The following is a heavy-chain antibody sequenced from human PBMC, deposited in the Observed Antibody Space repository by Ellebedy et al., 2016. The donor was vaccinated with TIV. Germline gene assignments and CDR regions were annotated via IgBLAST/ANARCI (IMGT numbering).Heavy chain of an antibody. CDR2: IRSTGSDQ. CDR1: GFTFDDYA. CDR3: ARDQGWAAAGTTRFDY. V-gene: IGHV3-48*03. D-gene: IGHD1/OR15-1a*01. Sequence: GESLKISCAASGFTFDDYAMHWVRQAPGKVLEWVSSIRSTGSDQYYAESARGRFTISRDNAQNSLFLQMNSMRAEDTAVEYCARDQGWAAAGTTRFDYWGPGTLVTVSS. J-gene: IGHJ4*02.